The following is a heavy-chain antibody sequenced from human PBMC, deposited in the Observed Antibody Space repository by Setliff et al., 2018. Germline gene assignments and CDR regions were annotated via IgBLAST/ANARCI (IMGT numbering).Heavy chain of an antibody. J-gene: IGHJ6*02. Sequence: GGSLRLSCAASGFTFSSYSMNWVRQAPGKGLEWVSYISTSSSIIYYADSVKGRFTISRDNAKNSLYLQMDTLRAEDTAVYYCARNWATAQHYYNMDVWGQGTTVTVSS. D-gene: IGHD2-21*02. CDR3: ARNWATAQHYYNMDV. CDR2: ISTSSSII. V-gene: IGHV3-48*01. CDR1: GFTFSSYS.